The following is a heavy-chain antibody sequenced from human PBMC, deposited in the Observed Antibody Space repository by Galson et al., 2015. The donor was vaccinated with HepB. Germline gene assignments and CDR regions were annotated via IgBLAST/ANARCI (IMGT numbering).Heavy chain of an antibody. V-gene: IGHV3-23*01. CDR1: GFTFSSYA. CDR3: AKEEGGEVYSSSWYIISVFDY. J-gene: IGHJ4*02. D-gene: IGHD6-13*01. Sequence: SLRLSCAASGFTFSSYAMSWVRQASGKGLEWVSAISGSGGSTYYADSVKGRFTISRDNSKNTLYLQMNSLRAEDTAVYYCAKEEGGEVYSSSWYIISVFDYWGQGTLVTVSS. CDR2: ISGSGGST.